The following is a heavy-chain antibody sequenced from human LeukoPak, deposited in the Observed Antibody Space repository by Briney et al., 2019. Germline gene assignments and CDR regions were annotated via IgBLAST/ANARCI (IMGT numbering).Heavy chain of an antibody. CDR1: GGPIRSSY. J-gene: IGHJ4*02. CDR3: HYYYDTTGYYR. Sequence: KPSETLSLTCTVSGGPIRSSYWSWIRQPPGKGLEWIGHIYDSGTTYHNPSLKSRVTISVDTSKNQFSLQLSSVTAADTAVYYCHYYYDTTGYYRWGQGTLVTVSS. CDR2: IYDSGTT. D-gene: IGHD3-22*01. V-gene: IGHV4-59*04.